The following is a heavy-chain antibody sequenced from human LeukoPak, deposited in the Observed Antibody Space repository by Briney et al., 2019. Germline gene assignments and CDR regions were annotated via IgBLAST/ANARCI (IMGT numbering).Heavy chain of an antibody. CDR1: GYSFTTYW. D-gene: IGHD4-17*01. J-gene: IGHJ4*02. Sequence: LGESLKISCKGSGYSFTTYWIGWVRQMPGKGVGWVGIIYPGDSDTRYSPSFQGQVTISAGKSISTAYLQWSSLKASDTAIYYCARRAPYGDFDYWGQGTLVTVSS. CDR3: ARRAPYGDFDY. CDR2: IYPGDSDT. V-gene: IGHV5-51*01.